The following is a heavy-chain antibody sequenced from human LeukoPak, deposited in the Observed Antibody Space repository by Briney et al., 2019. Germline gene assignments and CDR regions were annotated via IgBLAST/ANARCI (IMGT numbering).Heavy chain of an antibody. V-gene: IGHV4-59*01. J-gene: IGHJ6*03. Sequence: SETLSLTCTVSGGSINSYYWNWIRQPPGKGLEWIGHIYYSGSTKYNPSLESRVTISVDTSKNQFSLKLSSVTAADTAVYYCARTTMVRGTYYMDVWGKGTTVTISS. CDR3: ARTTMVRGTYYMDV. CDR1: GGSINSYY. D-gene: IGHD3-10*01. CDR2: IYYSGST.